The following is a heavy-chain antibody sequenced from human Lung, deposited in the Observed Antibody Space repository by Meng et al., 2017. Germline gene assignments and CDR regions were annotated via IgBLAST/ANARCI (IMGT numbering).Heavy chain of an antibody. J-gene: IGHJ5*02. V-gene: IGHV7-4-1*02. D-gene: IGHD1-26*01. CDR1: GYTFSRYS. CDR2: INTDTGKQ. Sequence: QVQLVQSGSELKKPGASVKVSCEASGYTFSRYSMHWVRQAPGQGREWMGWINTDTGKQTYAQGCTGRFVFSLDTSVRTAYLQISSLKAEDTAVYYCARDRGSGGWSNWFDPWGQGTLVTVSS. CDR3: ARDRGSGGWSNWFDP.